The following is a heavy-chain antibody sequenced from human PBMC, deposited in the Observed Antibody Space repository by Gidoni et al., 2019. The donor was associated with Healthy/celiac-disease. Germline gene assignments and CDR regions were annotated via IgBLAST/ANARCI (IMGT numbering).Heavy chain of an antibody. CDR2: ISSSSSTI. CDR3: ARVVGYCTGGVCYDTEGDY. J-gene: IGHJ4*02. V-gene: IGHV3-48*01. Sequence: EVQLVESGGGLVQPGGSLRLSCAASGFTFSSYSMNWVRQAPGKGLEWVSYISSSSSTIYYADSVKGRFTISRDNAKNSLYLQMNSLRAEDTAVYYCARVVGYCTGGVCYDTEGDYWGQGTLVTVSS. CDR1: GFTFSSYS. D-gene: IGHD2-8*02.